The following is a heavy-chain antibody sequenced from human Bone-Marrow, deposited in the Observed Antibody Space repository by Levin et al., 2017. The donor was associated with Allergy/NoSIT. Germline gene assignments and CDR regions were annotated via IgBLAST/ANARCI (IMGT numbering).Heavy chain of an antibody. CDR2: IKSKSAGETT. D-gene: IGHD3-10*01. J-gene: IGHJ4*02. Sequence: GESLKISCAASGLTFSDTWMTWVRQAPGKGLEWVARIKSKSAGETTHYATPVNGRFTISRDDSKDTLYLQMYNLRTEDTAVYHCATYRSRGWGFDFWGQGTPVTVSS. CDR3: ATYRSRGWGFDF. V-gene: IGHV3-15*01. CDR1: GLTFSDTW.